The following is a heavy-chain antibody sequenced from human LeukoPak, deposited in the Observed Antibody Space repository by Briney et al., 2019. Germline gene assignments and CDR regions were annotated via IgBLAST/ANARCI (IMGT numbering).Heavy chain of an antibody. J-gene: IGHJ4*02. D-gene: IGHD3-9*01. CDR2: ISWNAINT. Sequence: GGSLRLSCAASGFTFDDYTMHWVRQTPGEGLEWVSLISWNAINTYYADSVKGRFTISRDNSRNSLYLQMSSLSTEDTAFYYCAKSHILTGAPDYWGQGTLVTVSS. CDR3: AKSHILTGAPDY. V-gene: IGHV3-43*01. CDR1: GFTFDDYT.